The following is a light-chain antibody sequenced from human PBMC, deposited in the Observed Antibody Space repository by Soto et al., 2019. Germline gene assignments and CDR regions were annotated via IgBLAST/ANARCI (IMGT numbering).Light chain of an antibody. CDR2: EVS. CDR3: SSYTSRTDYV. J-gene: IGLJ1*01. V-gene: IGLV2-14*01. CDR1: SXDVGTYNY. Sequence: QSALTQPASVSGSPGQSVTISCTGTSXDVGTYNYVSWYQQHPGKAPKLIIYEVSNRPSGVSNRFSGSKSGNTASLTISGLQAEDEADYYCSSYTSRTDYVFGTGTKVTVL.